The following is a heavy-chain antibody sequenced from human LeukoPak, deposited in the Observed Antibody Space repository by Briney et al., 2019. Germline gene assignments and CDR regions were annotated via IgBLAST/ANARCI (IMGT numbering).Heavy chain of an antibody. CDR3: ARDPYGSGSYPAYFDY. CDR1: GYSFTSYW. D-gene: IGHD3-10*01. CDR2: IYPGDSDT. V-gene: IGHV5-51*01. J-gene: IGHJ4*02. Sequence: GESLKISCKGSGYSFTSYWIGWVRQMPGKGLEWMGIIYPGDSDTRYSPSFQGQVTISADKSISTAYLQWSSLKASDTAMYYCARDPYGSGSYPAYFDYWGQGTLVTAS.